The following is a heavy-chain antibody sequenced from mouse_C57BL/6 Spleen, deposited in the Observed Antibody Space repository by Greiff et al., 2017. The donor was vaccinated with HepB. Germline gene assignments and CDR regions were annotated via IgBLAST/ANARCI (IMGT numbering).Heavy chain of an antibody. CDR3: ARGYYSNPAWFAY. CDR1: GYTFTSYW. Sequence: VQLQQPGAELVRPGSSVKLSCKASGYTFTSYWMDWVKQRPGQGLEWIGNIYPSDSETHYNQKFKDKATLTVDKSSSTAYMQRSSLTSEDSAVYYCARGYYSNPAWFAYWGQGTLVTVSA. J-gene: IGHJ3*01. CDR2: IYPSDSET. V-gene: IGHV1-61*01. D-gene: IGHD2-5*01.